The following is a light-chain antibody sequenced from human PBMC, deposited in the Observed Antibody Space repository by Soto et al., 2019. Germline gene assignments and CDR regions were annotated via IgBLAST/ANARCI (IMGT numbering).Light chain of an antibody. V-gene: IGKV2-30*01. CDR3: MQGTHWPFT. CDR1: QSLVYSDGNTY. CDR2: KVS. Sequence: DVVMTQSPLSLPVALGQPASISCRSSQSLVYSDGNTYLNWSQQRPGQSPRRLIYKVSNRHSVVPDGFRGRGSGTDFTLEISMVEAEDAAVYYCMQGTHWPFTFGQGTQRQIQ. J-gene: IGKJ2*01.